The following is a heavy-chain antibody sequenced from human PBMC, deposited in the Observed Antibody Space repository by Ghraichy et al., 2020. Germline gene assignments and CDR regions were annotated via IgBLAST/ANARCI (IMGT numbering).Heavy chain of an antibody. CDR1: GGTFSSYT. V-gene: IGHV1-69*02. CDR3: ATPPTPYYYGSGSYYIGRGFDI. J-gene: IGHJ3*02. CDR2: IISILGIA. Sequence: SVKVSCKASGGTFSSYTISWVRQAPGQGLEWMGRIISILGIANYAQKFQGRVTITADKSTSTAYMELSSLRSEDTAVYYCATPPTPYYYGSGSYYIGRGFDIWGHGTMVTVSS. D-gene: IGHD3-10*01.